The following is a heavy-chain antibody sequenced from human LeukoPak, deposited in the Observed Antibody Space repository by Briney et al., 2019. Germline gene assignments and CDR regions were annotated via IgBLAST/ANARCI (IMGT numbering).Heavy chain of an antibody. V-gene: IGHV3-53*01. CDR1: GFTVDSNY. CDR3: ARVYSGYDCWFDP. J-gene: IGHJ5*02. D-gene: IGHD5-12*01. CDR2: IYTGGNT. Sequence: GGSLRLSCAASGFTVDSNYLSWVRQAPGKGLEWVSTIYTGGNTYYAASVKGRFTISRDNSKNTLYLQMNSLRAEDTAVYYCARVYSGYDCWFDPWGQGALVTVSS.